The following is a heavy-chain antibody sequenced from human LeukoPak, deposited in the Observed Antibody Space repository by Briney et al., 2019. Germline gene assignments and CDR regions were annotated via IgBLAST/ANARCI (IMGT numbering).Heavy chain of an antibody. CDR3: ARGGSGYYYRYYFDY. Sequence: PSETLSLTCTVSGGSISSYYWSWIRQPAGKGLEWIGRIYTSGSTNYNPSLKSRVTMSVDTSKNQFSLKLSSVTVADTAVYYCARGGSGYYYRYYFDYWGQGTLVTDSS. J-gene: IGHJ4*02. D-gene: IGHD3-22*01. CDR1: GGSISSYY. V-gene: IGHV4-4*07. CDR2: IYTSGST.